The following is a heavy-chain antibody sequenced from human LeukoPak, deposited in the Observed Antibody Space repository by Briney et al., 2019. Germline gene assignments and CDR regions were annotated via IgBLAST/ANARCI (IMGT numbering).Heavy chain of an antibody. V-gene: IGHV3-74*01. CDR2: INSDGSST. CDR1: GFTFSSYW. J-gene: IGHJ3*02. CDR3: ARDCSSTSCSGKAFDI. Sequence: GGSLRLSCAASGFTFSSYWMHWVRQAPGKGLVWVARINSDGSSTSYADSVKGRLTISRDNAKNTLYLQMNSLRAEDTAVYYCARDCSSTSCSGKAFDIWGQGTMVTVSS. D-gene: IGHD2-2*01.